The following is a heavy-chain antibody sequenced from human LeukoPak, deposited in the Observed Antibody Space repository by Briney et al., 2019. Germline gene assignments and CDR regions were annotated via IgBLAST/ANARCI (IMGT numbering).Heavy chain of an antibody. CDR3: AKDRHYYGSGSYLDY. D-gene: IGHD3-10*01. CDR2: ISGSGGST. J-gene: IGHJ4*02. CDR1: GFTFSGYA. Sequence: GGSLRLSCAASGFTFSGYAITWVRQAPGKGLEWVSSISGSGGSTYYADSVKGRFTISRDNSKNTLYLQMNSLRAEDTAVYYCAKDRHYYGSGSYLDYWGQGTLVTVSS. V-gene: IGHV3-23*01.